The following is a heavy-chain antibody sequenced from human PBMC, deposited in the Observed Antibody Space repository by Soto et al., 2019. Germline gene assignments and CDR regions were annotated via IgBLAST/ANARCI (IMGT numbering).Heavy chain of an antibody. J-gene: IGHJ4*02. CDR1: GGTFSSYA. CDR3: AAMVRGVIRVDFDY. D-gene: IGHD3-10*01. Sequence: QVQLVQSGAEVKKPGSSVKVSCKASGGTFSSYAISWVRQAPGQGLEWMGGIIPIFGTANYAQKFQGRVTITADESTSTAYMELSSMRSEDTAVYYCAAMVRGVIRVDFDYWGQGPLVTVSS. CDR2: IIPIFGTA. V-gene: IGHV1-69*01.